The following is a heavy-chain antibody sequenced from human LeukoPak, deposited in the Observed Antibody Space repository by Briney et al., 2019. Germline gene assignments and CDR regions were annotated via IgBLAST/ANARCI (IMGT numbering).Heavy chain of an antibody. J-gene: IGHJ6*03. Sequence: ASVKVSCKASGYTITSYDINWGRQSTGQGLEWMGWMNPNSGNTGYAQKFQGRVTITRNTSISTAYMELSSLRAEDTAVYYCERRLVGSLDYYFYMDVWGKGTTVTVSS. D-gene: IGHD1-1*01. V-gene: IGHV1-8*03. CDR1: GYTITSYD. CDR2: MNPNSGNT. CDR3: ERRLVGSLDYYFYMDV.